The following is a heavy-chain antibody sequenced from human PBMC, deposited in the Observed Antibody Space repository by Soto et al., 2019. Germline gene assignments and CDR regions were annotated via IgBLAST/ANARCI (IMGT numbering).Heavy chain of an antibody. J-gene: IGHJ5*01. CDR1: GFSFSTYN. Sequence: EVRLMESGGGWVQPGGSLRLSCAASGFSFSTYNMDWVRQAPGKRPEWIAYISTTSFTIYYADSVKGRVTISRDNDRNSLYLEMNSLRDEDTAVYYCARDRCYDGTCYSASDSWGQGTLVTVSS. CDR2: ISTTSFTI. CDR3: ARDRCYDGTCYSASDS. V-gene: IGHV3-48*02. D-gene: IGHD2-15*01.